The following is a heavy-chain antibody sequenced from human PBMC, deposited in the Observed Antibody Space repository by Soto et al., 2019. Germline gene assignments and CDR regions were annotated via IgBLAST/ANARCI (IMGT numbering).Heavy chain of an antibody. CDR1: GGSISGSHYH. D-gene: IGHD4-4*01. CDR3: AKDPSPQPIPAVTPGWFDP. J-gene: IGHJ5*02. V-gene: IGHV4-39*01. CDR2: IHYTGKD. Sequence: SETLSLTCAVSGGSISGSHYHWGWIRQPPGKGLEWIGSIHYTGKDYYNPSLRSRVTIYVDTSKNEFSLNLNSVTAADTAVYFCAKDPSPQPIPAVTPGWFDPWGQGISVTVSS.